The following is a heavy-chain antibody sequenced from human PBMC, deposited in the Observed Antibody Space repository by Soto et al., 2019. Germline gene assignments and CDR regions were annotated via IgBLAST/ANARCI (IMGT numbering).Heavy chain of an antibody. CDR1: GGSISSYY. CDR3: ASPKIAFYNWFDP. J-gene: IGHJ5*02. D-gene: IGHD3-3*02. CDR2: IYYSGST. V-gene: IGHV4-39*01. Sequence: ETLSLTCTVSGGSISSYYWGWIRQPPGKGLEWIGSIYYSGSTYYNPSLKSRVTISVDTSKNQFSLKLSSVTAADTAVYYCASPKIAFYNWFDPWGQGTRVTVSS.